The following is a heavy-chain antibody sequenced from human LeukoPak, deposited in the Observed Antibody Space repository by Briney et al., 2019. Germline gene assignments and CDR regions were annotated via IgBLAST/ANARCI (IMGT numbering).Heavy chain of an antibody. CDR2: IIPILGIA. D-gene: IGHD6-6*01. CDR3: ASGYSSSSLAFFDY. J-gene: IGHJ4*02. V-gene: IGHV1-69*04. CDR1: GGTFSSYA. Sequence: ASVKVSCKASGGTFSSYAISWVRQAPGQGLEWMGRIIPILGIANYAQKFQGRVTITADKSTSTAYMELSSLRSEDTAVYYCASGYSSSSLAFFDYWGQGTLVTVSS.